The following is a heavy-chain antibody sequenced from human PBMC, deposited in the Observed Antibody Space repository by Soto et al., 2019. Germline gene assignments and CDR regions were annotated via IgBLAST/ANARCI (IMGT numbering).Heavy chain of an antibody. CDR2: FDPEDGET. D-gene: IGHD3-10*01. CDR1: GYTLTELS. CDR3: ATRPLVWWPNYYFDY. Sequence: ASVKVSCKVSGYTLTELSMHWVRQAPGKGLEWMGGFDPEDGETIYAQKFQGRVTMTEDTSTDTAYMELSSLRSEDTAVYYCATRPLVWWPNYYFDYWGQGTLVTDSS. J-gene: IGHJ4*02. V-gene: IGHV1-24*01.